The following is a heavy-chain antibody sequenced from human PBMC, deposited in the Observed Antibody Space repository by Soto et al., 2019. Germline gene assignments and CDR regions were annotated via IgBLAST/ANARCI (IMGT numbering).Heavy chain of an antibody. CDR2: IYYSGST. Sequence: QLQLQESGPGLVKPSETLSLTCTVSGGSISSSSYYWGWIRQPPGKGLEWIGSIYYSGSTYYNPSLKSRVTISVDTSKNQFSLKLSSVTAADTAVYYCARHVSIFGVVIIRGCAFDIWGQGTMVTVSS. CDR1: GGSISSSSYY. D-gene: IGHD3-3*01. CDR3: ARHVSIFGVVIIRGCAFDI. V-gene: IGHV4-39*01. J-gene: IGHJ3*02.